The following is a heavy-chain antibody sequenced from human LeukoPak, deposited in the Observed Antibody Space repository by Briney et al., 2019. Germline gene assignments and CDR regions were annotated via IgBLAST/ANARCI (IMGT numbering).Heavy chain of an antibody. V-gene: IGHV4-59*01. D-gene: IGHD3-9*01. CDR1: GGSISSYY. Sequence: SETLSLTCTVSGGSISSYYWSWIRQPPGKGLEWIGYIYYSGSTNYNPSLKSRVTISVDTSKNQFSLKLSSVTAADTAVYYCARDSCFDWLCAFDIWGQGTMVTVSS. J-gene: IGHJ3*02. CDR3: ARDSCFDWLCAFDI. CDR2: IYYSGST.